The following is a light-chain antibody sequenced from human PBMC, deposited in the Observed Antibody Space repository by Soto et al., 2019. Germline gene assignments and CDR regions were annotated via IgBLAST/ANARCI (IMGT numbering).Light chain of an antibody. CDR2: AAS. Sequence: DIQMTQSPSSLSASVGDRVTITCRASQSISSYLNWYQQKPGKAPKLLIYAASSLQSGVPSRFSGSGSGTDFTLTISSLQPKDFATYYCQQSYITPPFTFGPGTKVDI. CDR3: QQSYITPPFT. J-gene: IGKJ3*01. CDR1: QSISSY. V-gene: IGKV1-39*01.